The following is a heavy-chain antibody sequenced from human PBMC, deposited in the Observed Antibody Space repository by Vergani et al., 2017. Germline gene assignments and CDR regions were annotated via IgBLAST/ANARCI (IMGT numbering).Heavy chain of an antibody. V-gene: IGHV3-74*01. CDR3: VRARCSGPCFMSNWFDS. CDR1: GFSFSGYW. CDR2: IKSDGSIT. J-gene: IGHJ5*01. Sequence: EVQLVESGGGLIHPGGSVRLSCEGSGFSFSGYWMHWVRQSPEKGLVWVSRIKSDGSITNYADSVKGRFTISRDNAKNTLYLEMNSLRGDDPAIYYCVRARCSGPCFMSNWFDSWGQGTLVTVSS. D-gene: IGHD5-12*01.